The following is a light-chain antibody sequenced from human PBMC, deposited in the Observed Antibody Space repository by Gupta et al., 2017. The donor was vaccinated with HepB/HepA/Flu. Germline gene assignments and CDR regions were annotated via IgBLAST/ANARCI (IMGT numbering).Light chain of an antibody. J-gene: IGKJ1*01. CDR2: GAS. CDR3: QQYNRWPRT. Sequence: EIVMTQSPATLSVSPGERATLSCRASQSVSTNIAWYQQKPGQAPRLLIYGASTRATDIPARFSGSGSGTDFTLTINSLLSEDFAVYYCQQYNRWPRTFGQGTKVEIK. CDR1: QSVSTN. V-gene: IGKV3-15*01.